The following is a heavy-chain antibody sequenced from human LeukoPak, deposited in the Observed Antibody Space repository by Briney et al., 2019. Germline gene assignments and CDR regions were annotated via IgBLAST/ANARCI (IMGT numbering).Heavy chain of an antibody. V-gene: IGHV3-15*01. CDR1: GFTFSNTW. J-gene: IGHJ4*02. CDR3: TTGTISTGTWT. D-gene: IGHD6-19*01. Sequence: KPGGSLRLSYAASGFTFSNTWMSWVRQAPGKGLEWVGRIKSKTYGGTTDYAAPVKGRFTISRDDSRDTLYLQMNSLKSEDTAVYYCTTGTISTGTWTWGQGTLVTVSS. CDR2: IKSKTYGGTT.